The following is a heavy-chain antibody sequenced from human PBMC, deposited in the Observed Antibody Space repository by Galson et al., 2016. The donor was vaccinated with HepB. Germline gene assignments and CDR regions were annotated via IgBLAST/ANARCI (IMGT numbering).Heavy chain of an antibody. Sequence: SLRLSCAASGFTFSSYWMSWVRQAPGKGLEWVANVKRDGSERYYVDSVKGRFTISRDNAKNSLFLQMNSLRVEDTAGYYCARGANRGRPFDYGGQGTLVTGSS. V-gene: IGHV3-7*03. D-gene: IGHD3-10*01. CDR3: ARGANRGRPFDY. CDR1: GFTFSSYW. CDR2: VKRDGSER. J-gene: IGHJ4*02.